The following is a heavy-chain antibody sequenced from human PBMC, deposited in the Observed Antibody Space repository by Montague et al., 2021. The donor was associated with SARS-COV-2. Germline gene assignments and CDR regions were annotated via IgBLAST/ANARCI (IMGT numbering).Heavy chain of an antibody. V-gene: IGHV4-39*01. D-gene: IGHD5-12*01. CDR2: IHYSGST. J-gene: IGHJ4*02. CDR1: GGSISSSSYY. CDR3: ARPRRLLRRYFDY. Sequence: SETLSLTCTVSGGSISSSSYYWGWLRQPPGKGLEWIGSIHYSGSTYYNPSLKSRVIISVDTSKNQFSLKLSSVTAADTAVYYCARPRRLLRRYFDYWGQGTLVTVSS.